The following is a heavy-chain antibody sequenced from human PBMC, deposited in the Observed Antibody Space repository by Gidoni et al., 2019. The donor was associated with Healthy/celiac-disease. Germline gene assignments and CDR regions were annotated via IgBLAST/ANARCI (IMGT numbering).Heavy chain of an antibody. CDR3: AKSAQYCSGGSCYSRENWFDP. CDR2: ISYDGSNK. J-gene: IGHJ5*02. Sequence: QVQLVESGGGVVQPGRSLRLSCAASGFTFSSSGMPWVRQAPGKGLEWVAVISYDGSNKYYADSVKGRFTISRDNSKNTLYLQMNSLRAEDTAVYYCAKSAQYCSGGSCYSRENWFDPWGQGTLVTVSS. CDR1: GFTFSSSG. D-gene: IGHD2-15*01. V-gene: IGHV3-30*18.